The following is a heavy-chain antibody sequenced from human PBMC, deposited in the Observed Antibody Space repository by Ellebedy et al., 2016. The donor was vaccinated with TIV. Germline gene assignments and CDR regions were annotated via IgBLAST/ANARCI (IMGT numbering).Heavy chain of an antibody. D-gene: IGHD1/OR15-1a*01. CDR2: IYGGDRT. J-gene: IGHJ4*02. V-gene: IGHV3-53*01. Sequence: GGSLRLSCVASGFIVRNYYMIWVRQAPGKGLEWVSVIYGGDRTSYADSVTGRFTVSRDSSKNTLYLQMNSLRADDTAVYFCASSVTTPGAFDYWGQGLLVTVSS. CDR1: GFIVRNYY. CDR3: ASSVTTPGAFDY.